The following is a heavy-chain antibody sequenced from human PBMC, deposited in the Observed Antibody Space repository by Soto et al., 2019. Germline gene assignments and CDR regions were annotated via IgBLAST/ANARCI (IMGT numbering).Heavy chain of an antibody. V-gene: IGHV1-18*01. CDR2: ISAYNGNT. CDR3: ARPDSSGYYYYFDY. CDR1: GYTFTSYG. D-gene: IGHD3-22*01. Sequence: ASVKVSCKASGYTFTSYGISWVRQAPGQGLEWMGWISAYNGNTNYAQKLQGRVTMTTDTSTSTAYMELRSLRSDDTAVYFCARPDSSGYYYYFDYWGQGTLVTVSS. J-gene: IGHJ4*02.